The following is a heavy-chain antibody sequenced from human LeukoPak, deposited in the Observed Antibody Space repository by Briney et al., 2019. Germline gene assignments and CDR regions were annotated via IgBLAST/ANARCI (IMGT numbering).Heavy chain of an antibody. J-gene: IGHJ4*02. CDR1: GGSFSGYY. D-gene: IGHD4-17*01. Sequence: SETLSLTCAVYGGSFSGYYWSWIRQPPGKGLEWIGEINHSGSTNYNPSLKSRVTISVDTSKNQFSLKLSSVTAADTAVYYCARSATVHEVGAGYYFDYWGQGTLVTVPS. V-gene: IGHV4-34*01. CDR3: ARSATVHEVGAGYYFDY. CDR2: INHSGST.